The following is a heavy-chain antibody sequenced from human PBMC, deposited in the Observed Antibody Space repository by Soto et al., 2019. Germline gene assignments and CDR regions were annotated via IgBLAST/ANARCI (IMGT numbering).Heavy chain of an antibody. J-gene: IGHJ4*02. V-gene: IGHV1-69*01. CDR1: EGTFNSYA. Sequence: QAQVVQSGAEVRKPGSSVKLSCKASEGTFNSYAIAWVRQAPGQGLEWMGGIIPYYNTLNYAQKFQDRVPITADDSTNTVYMELSSLRSDDTAVYFCASGAIRWYPYFFDSWAQGTLVTVSS. D-gene: IGHD6-13*01. CDR2: IIPYYNTL. CDR3: ASGAIRWYPYFFDS.